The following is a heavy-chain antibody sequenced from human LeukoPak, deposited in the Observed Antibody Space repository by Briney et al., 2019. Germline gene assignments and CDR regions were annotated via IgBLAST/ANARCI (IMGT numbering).Heavy chain of an antibody. J-gene: IGHJ3*02. D-gene: IGHD1-26*01. CDR1: GFTFSSYG. V-gene: IGHV3-30*02. CDR2: IRYDGSNK. Sequence: GGSLRLSCAASGFTFSSYGMHWVRQAPGKGLEWVAFIRYDGSNKYYADSVKGRFTISRDNSKNTLYLQMNSLRAEDTAAYYCAKVIVGALSAFDIWGQGTMVTVSS. CDR3: AKVIVGALSAFDI.